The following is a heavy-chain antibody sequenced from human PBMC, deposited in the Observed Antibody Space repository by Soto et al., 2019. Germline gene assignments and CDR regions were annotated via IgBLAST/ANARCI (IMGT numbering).Heavy chain of an antibody. D-gene: IGHD5-12*01. V-gene: IGHV4-31*03. Sequence: PSETLSLTCTVSGGSISSGGYYWSWIRQHPGKGLEWIGYIYYSGSTYYNPSLKSRVTISVDTSKNQFSLKLSSVTAADTAVYYCARDRGVATPYYLDYWGQGTLVTVSS. J-gene: IGHJ4*02. CDR1: GGSISSGGYY. CDR3: ARDRGVATPYYLDY. CDR2: IYYSGST.